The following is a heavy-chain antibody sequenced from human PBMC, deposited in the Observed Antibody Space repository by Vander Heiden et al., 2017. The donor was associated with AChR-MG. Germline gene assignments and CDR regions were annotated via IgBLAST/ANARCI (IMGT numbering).Heavy chain of an antibody. Sequence: QVQLVESGGGVVQPGRCLTLPCVAPGPPLSSYGTHCVRQAPGKGLAWAAVISNEGKNRYNADSVKGRFTISRDNSDNILYLQMSSLRAEDTAVYFCAKGQTQRVSKCLDWWGQGTLVTVSS. CDR3: AKGQTQRVSKCLDW. D-gene: IGHD2-2*01. CDR1: GPPLSSYG. CDR2: ISNEGKNR. V-gene: IGHV3-30*18. J-gene: IGHJ4*02.